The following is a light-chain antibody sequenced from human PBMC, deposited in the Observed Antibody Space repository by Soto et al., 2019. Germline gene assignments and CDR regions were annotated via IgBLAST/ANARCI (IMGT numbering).Light chain of an antibody. J-gene: IGKJ1*01. Sequence: DIVMTQSPATLSVAPAERATLSCRASQSVISNYLAWYQQKPGQAPRLLIYGASSRATGIPGRFSGSGSGTEFTLTISSLQSEDFAVYYCQQYNNWPRTFGQGTKVDIK. CDR1: QSVISN. V-gene: IGKV3D-15*01. CDR2: GAS. CDR3: QQYNNWPRT.